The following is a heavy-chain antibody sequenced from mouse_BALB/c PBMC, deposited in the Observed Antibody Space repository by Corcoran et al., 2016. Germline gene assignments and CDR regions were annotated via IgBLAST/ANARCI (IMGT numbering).Heavy chain of an antibody. V-gene: IGHV1-9*01. J-gene: IGHJ1*01. Sequence: QVQLQQSGAELMKPGASVKISCKATGYTFSSYWIEWVKQRPGHGLEWIGEILPGSGSTNYNEKFNGKATFTADTSSNTVYMQLSSLTSEDSAVYYCAREGWFFDVWGAGTTVTVSS. CDR1: GYTFSSYW. CDR2: ILPGSGST. CDR3: AREGWFFDV.